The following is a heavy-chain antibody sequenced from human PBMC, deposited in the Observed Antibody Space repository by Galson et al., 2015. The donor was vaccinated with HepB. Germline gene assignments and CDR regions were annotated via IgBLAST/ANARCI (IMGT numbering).Heavy chain of an antibody. CDR3: ARYYGPSPLGSYLNYYYGMDV. V-gene: IGHV3-21*01. CDR2: ISSSSSYI. J-gene: IGHJ6*02. Sequence: SLRLSCAASGFTFSRYSMNWVRQAPGKGLEWVSSISSSSSYIYYADSVKGRFTISRDNAKNSLYLQMNSLRAEDTAVYYCARYYGPSPLGSYLNYYYGMDVWGQGTTVTVSS. D-gene: IGHD1-26*01. CDR1: GFTFSRYS.